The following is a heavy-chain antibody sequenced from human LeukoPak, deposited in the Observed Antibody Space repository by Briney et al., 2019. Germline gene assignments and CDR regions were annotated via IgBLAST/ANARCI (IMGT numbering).Heavy chain of an antibody. D-gene: IGHD3-10*01. CDR1: GFIFSIPW. Sequence: GGSLRLSCAASGFIFSIPWITSVRAAPGKGLEWVANIKEDGSEKYYVDSVKGRFTISRDNAKSTLFLQMNSVRVEDTAVYYCSGGGRFVDYWGQGTLVTVSS. V-gene: IGHV3-7*04. J-gene: IGHJ4*02. CDR3: SGGGRFVDY. CDR2: IKEDGSEK.